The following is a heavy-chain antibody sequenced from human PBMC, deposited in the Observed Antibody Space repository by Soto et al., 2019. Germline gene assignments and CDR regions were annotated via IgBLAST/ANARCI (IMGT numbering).Heavy chain of an antibody. CDR2: IYPGDSDT. V-gene: IGHV5-51*01. J-gene: IGHJ6*02. CDR1: GYSFTSYW. D-gene: IGHD3-22*01. CDR3: ARYRRTQSSGCHPYYYYYGMDV. Sequence: PGESLKISCKGSGYSFTSYWIGWVRQMPGKGLEWMGIIYPGDSDTRYSPSFQGQVTISADKSISTAYLQWSSLKASDTAMYYCARYRRTQSSGCHPYYYYYGMDVWGQGTTVTVS.